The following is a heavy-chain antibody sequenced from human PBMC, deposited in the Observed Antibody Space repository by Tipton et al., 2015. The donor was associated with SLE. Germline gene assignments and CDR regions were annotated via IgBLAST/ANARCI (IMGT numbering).Heavy chain of an antibody. CDR1: GGSISSYY. CDR2: IYYSGST. J-gene: IGHJ4*02. CDR3: ARHRLVDHRGDFDY. V-gene: IGHV4-59*08. D-gene: IGHD1-26*01. Sequence: TLSLTCTVSGGSISSYYWSWIRQPPGKGLEWIGYIYYSGSTNYNPSLKSRVTMSVDTSKNQFSLKLSSVTAADTAVYYCARHRLVDHRGDFDYWGQGTLVTVSS.